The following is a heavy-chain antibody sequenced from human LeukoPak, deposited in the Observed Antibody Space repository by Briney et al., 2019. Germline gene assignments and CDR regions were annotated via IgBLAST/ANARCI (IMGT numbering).Heavy chain of an antibody. CDR2: ISGSGGST. CDR1: GFTFSSYA. V-gene: IGHV3-23*01. CDR3: ARDPRDIVVLPAAADY. Sequence: GGSLRLPCAASGFTFSSYAMSWVRQAPGKGLEWVSSISGSGGSTYYADSVKGRFTISRDSSKNTLCLQMNSLRAEDTAVYYCARDPRDIVVLPAAADYWGQGTLVTVSS. J-gene: IGHJ4*02. D-gene: IGHD2-2*01.